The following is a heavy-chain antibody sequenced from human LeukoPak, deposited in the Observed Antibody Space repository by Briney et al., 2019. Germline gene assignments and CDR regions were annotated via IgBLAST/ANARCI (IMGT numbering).Heavy chain of an antibody. V-gene: IGHV3-23*01. CDR2: ISGSGGST. J-gene: IGHJ4*02. Sequence: AGGSLRLSCAASGFTFSSYGMSWVRQAPGKGLEWVSAISGSGGSTYYAASVKGRFTISRDNSKNTLYLQMNSLRAEDTAVYYCAKDPSVTTVTTGSDYWGQGTLVTVSS. D-gene: IGHD4-17*01. CDR3: AKDPSVTTVTTGSDY. CDR1: GFTFSSYG.